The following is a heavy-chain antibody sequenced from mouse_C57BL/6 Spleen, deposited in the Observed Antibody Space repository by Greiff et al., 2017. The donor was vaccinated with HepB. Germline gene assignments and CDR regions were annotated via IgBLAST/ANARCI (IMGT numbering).Heavy chain of an antibody. CDR2: IYPGDGDT. V-gene: IGHV1-82*01. CDR1: GYAFSSSW. D-gene: IGHD1-1*01. Sequence: VQLQQSGPELVKPGASVKISCKASGYAFSSSWMNWVKQRPGKGLEWIGRIYPGDGDTNYNGKFKGKATLTADISSSTAYRQLSSLTSEDSAVYFCARGITVPATGFAYWGQGTLVTVSA. J-gene: IGHJ3*01. CDR3: ARGITVPATGFAY.